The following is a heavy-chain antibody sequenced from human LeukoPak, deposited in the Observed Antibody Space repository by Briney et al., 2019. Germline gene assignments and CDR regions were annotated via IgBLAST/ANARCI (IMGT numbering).Heavy chain of an antibody. D-gene: IGHD3-10*01. V-gene: IGHV4-59*03. CDR3: AKSDGSGSYFDY. CDR1: GGSIRNYY. CDR2: VYHTGNT. Sequence: SETLSLTCTVSGGSIRNYYWSWIRQPPGKGLEWIGYVYHTGNTKYNPSLESRATISIDTSKDQFSLKLSSVTAADSAVYYCAKSDGSGSYFDYWGQGTLVTVS. J-gene: IGHJ4*02.